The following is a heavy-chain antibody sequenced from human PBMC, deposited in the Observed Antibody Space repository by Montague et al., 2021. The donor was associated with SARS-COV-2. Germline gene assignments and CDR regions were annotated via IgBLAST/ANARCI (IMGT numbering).Heavy chain of an antibody. D-gene: IGHD6-13*01. CDR1: GFTFSSYE. J-gene: IGHJ4*02. CDR2: ISSSGITI. V-gene: IGHV3-48*03. Sequence: SLRLSCAASGFTFSSYEMNWLRQAPGKGLEWVSYISSSGITIYYADSVKGRFTISRDNAKNSLYLQMNSLRAEDTAVYYCARVPSSSWYFEYWGQGTLVTVSS. CDR3: ARVPSSSWYFEY.